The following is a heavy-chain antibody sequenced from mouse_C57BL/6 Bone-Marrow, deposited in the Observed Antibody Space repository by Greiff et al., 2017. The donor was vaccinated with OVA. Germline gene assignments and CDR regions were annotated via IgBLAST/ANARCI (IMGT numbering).Heavy chain of an antibody. J-gene: IGHJ2*01. Sequence: QVQLQQSGAELVKPGASVKMSCKASGYTFTSYWITWVKQRPGRGLEWIGDIYPGSGSTNYNEKFKSKATLTVDTSSSTAYMQLSSLTSEDSAVYYCAACLYGSSYYFDYWGQGTTLTVSS. CDR2: IYPGSGST. CDR1: GYTFTSYW. D-gene: IGHD1-1*01. CDR3: AACLYGSSYYFDY. V-gene: IGHV1-55*01.